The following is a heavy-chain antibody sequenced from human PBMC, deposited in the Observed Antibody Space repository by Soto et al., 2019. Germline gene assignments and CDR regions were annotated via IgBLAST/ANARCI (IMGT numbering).Heavy chain of an antibody. J-gene: IGHJ4*02. D-gene: IGHD3-22*01. CDR2: ISYDGSNK. Sequence: PGGSLNLSCAASGFTFSSYAMHWVRQAPGKGLEWVAVISYDGSNKYYADSVKGRFTISRDNSKNTLYLQMNSLRAEDTAVYYCAKDHSSGYTPHPAHFDYWGQGTLVTVSS. V-gene: IGHV3-30-3*01. CDR3: AKDHSSGYTPHPAHFDY. CDR1: GFTFSSYA.